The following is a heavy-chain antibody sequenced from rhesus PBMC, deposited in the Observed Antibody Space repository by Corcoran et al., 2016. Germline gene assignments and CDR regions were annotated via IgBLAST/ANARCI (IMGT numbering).Heavy chain of an antibody. CDR2: IYWADDK. J-gene: IGHJ4*01. CDR3: ARVKGISWSF. D-gene: IGHD6-13*01. CDR1: GFSLSTSGMG. Sequence: QVTLKESVPALVKPTQTLTLTCTFSGFSLSTSGMGVGWIRQPPGKALEWLASIYWADDKYSSPYLRSRPPITKDTSKNQLVLTITNMDPVDTATYYCARVKGISWSFWGQGVLVTVSS. V-gene: IGHV2S1*01.